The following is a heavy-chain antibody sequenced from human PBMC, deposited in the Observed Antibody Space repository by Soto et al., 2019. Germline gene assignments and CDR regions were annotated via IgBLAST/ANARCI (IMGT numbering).Heavy chain of an antibody. V-gene: IGHV3-48*04. J-gene: IGHJ4*02. CDR1: GFTCNNYG. CDR3: AREQGYFDWLLGNFDY. Sequence: GGSLRLSCAASGFTCNNYGMHWVRQAPGKGLEWVSNISSGSSNKYYADSVKGRFTISRDNAKNSLYLQMNSLRAEDTAVYYCAREQGYFDWLLGNFDYWGQGTLVTSPQ. D-gene: IGHD3-9*01. CDR2: ISSGSSNK.